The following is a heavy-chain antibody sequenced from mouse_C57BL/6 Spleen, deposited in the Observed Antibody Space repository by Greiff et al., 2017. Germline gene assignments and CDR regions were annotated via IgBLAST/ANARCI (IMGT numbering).Heavy chain of an antibody. CDR2: INPNYGTT. J-gene: IGHJ1*03. D-gene: IGHD1-1*01. CDR1: GYSFTDYN. Sequence: EVKLMESGPELVKPGASVKISCKASGYSFTDYNMNWVKQSNGKSLEWIGVINPNYGTTSYNQKFKGKATLTVDQSSSTAYMQLNSLTSEDSAVYYCARGYYGSSYVDWYFDVWGTGTTVTVSS. V-gene: IGHV1-39*01. CDR3: ARGYYGSSYVDWYFDV.